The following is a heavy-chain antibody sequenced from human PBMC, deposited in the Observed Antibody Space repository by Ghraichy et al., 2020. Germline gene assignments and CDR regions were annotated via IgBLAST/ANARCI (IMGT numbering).Heavy chain of an antibody. Sequence: GESLNISCAASGFTFSSYAMSWVRQAPGKGLEWVSAISGSGGSTYYADSVKGRFTISRDNSKNTLYLQMNSLRAEDTAVYYCAKDLEMYSSGWYYFDYWGQGTLVTVSS. CDR1: GFTFSSYA. J-gene: IGHJ4*02. CDR3: AKDLEMYSSGWYYFDY. V-gene: IGHV3-23*01. D-gene: IGHD6-19*01. CDR2: ISGSGGST.